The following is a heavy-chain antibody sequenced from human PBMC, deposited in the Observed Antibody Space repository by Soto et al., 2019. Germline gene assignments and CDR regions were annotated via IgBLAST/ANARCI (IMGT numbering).Heavy chain of an antibody. Sequence: EVQLEESGGALVQPGRSLRLSCAASGFTFDDYAMYWVRQVLGKGLEWVSSISWNSGNIDYADSVKGRFTTSRDNAENSLYLQMNGLRPEDTALYYCVRSKGGYSYGTPFDYWGQGTLVTVSS. V-gene: IGHV3-9*01. CDR3: VRSKGGYSYGTPFDY. D-gene: IGHD5-18*01. CDR1: GFTFDDYA. CDR2: ISWNSGNI. J-gene: IGHJ4*02.